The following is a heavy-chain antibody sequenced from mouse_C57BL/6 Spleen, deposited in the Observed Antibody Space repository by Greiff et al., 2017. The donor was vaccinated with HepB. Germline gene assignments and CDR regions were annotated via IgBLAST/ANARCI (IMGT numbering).Heavy chain of an antibody. CDR1: GYTFTDYN. V-gene: IGHV1-18*01. CDR3: ARGEAYGSSYVELSWFAY. J-gene: IGHJ3*01. D-gene: IGHD1-1*01. Sequence: EVKLMESGPELVKPGASVKIPCKASGYTFTDYNMDWVKQSHGKSLEWIGDINPNNGGTIYNQKFKGKATLTVDKSSSTAYMELRSLTSEDTAVYYCARGEAYGSSYVELSWFAYWGQGTLVTVSA. CDR2: INPNNGGT.